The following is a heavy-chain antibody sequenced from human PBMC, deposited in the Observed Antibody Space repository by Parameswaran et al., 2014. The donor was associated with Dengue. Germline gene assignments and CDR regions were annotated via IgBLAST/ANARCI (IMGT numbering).Heavy chain of an antibody. CDR2: IWHDGSNE. V-gene: IGHV3-33*01. Sequence: WIRQPPGKGLEWVAVIWHDGSNEYYADSVKGRFIISRDNSKNTLFLQMNSLRAEDSGVYFCARRPWSGSYYYYGMDVWGQGTTVTVSS. CDR3: ARRPWSGSYYYYGMDV. D-gene: IGHD3-3*01. J-gene: IGHJ6*02.